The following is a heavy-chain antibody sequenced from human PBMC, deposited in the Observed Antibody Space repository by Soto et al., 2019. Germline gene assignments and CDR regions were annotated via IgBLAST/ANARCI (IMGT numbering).Heavy chain of an antibody. V-gene: IGHV1-69*13. J-gene: IGHJ5*02. CDR3: ARVPTFGTPLAANWFDP. Sequence: ASVKVSCKASGGTFSSYAISWVRQAPGQGLEWMGGIIPIFGTANYAQKFQGRVTITADESTSTAYMELSSLRSEDTAVYYCARVPTFGTPLAANWFDPWGQGTLVTVSS. D-gene: IGHD3-16*01. CDR2: IIPIFGTA. CDR1: GGTFSSYA.